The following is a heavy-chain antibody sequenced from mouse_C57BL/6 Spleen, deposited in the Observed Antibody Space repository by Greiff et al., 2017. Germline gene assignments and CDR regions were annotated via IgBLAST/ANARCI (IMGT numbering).Heavy chain of an antibody. CDR2: IYPSDSET. CDR1: GYTFTSYW. J-gene: IGHJ2*01. Sequence: QVQLQQSGAELVRPGSSVKLSCKASGYTFTSYWMDWVKQRPGQGLEWIGNIYPSDSETHYNQKFKDKATLTVDKSSSTAYMQLSSLTSEDSAVYYCARRGYDYDDSYFDYWGQGTTLTVSS. D-gene: IGHD2-4*01. CDR3: ARRGYDYDDSYFDY. V-gene: IGHV1-61*01.